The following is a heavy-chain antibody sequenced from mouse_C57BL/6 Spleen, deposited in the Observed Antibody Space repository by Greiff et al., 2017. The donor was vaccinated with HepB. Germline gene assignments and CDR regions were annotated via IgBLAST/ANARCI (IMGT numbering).Heavy chain of an antibody. CDR2: IDPSDSYT. CDR3: ARSSSGYADYFDY. Sequence: QVQLQQSGAELVMPGASVKLSCKASGYTFTSYWMHWVKQRPGQGLEWIGEIDPSDSYTNYNQKFKGKSTLTVDKSSSTAYMQLSSLTSEDSAVYYCARSSSGYADYFDYWGQGTTLTVSS. CDR1: GYTFTSYW. V-gene: IGHV1-69*01. D-gene: IGHD3-2*02. J-gene: IGHJ2*01.